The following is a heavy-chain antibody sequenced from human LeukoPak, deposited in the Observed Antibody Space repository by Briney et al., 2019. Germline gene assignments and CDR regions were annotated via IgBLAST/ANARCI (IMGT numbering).Heavy chain of an antibody. D-gene: IGHD3-22*01. Sequence: SVKVSCKASGGTFSSYAISWVRQAPGQGLEWMGGIIPIFGTANYAQKFQGRVTITTDESTSTAYMELSSLRSKDTAVYYCARAGFIYYDSSGYYYYYYYMDVWGKGTTVTVSS. J-gene: IGHJ6*03. CDR2: IIPIFGTA. CDR3: ARAGFIYYDSSGYYYYYYYMDV. V-gene: IGHV1-69*05. CDR1: GGTFSSYA.